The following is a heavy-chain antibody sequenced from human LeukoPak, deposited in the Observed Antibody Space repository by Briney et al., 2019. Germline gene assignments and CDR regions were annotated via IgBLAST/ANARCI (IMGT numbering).Heavy chain of an antibody. V-gene: IGHV3-21*01. J-gene: IGHJ4*02. CDR2: ISFSGSYI. CDR1: GFTFTTYG. D-gene: IGHD3/OR15-3a*01. Sequence: PGGSLRLSCAASGFTFTTYGFNWVRQAPGKGLEWVSSISFSGSYIYYADSVKGRFTISRDNAKNSVYLQMNSLRDDDTAVYYCARGTGTGWRFDLWGQGTLVTVSS. CDR3: ARGTGTGWRFDL.